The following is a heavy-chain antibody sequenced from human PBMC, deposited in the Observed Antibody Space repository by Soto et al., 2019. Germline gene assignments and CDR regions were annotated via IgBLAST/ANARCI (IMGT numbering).Heavy chain of an antibody. CDR1: GGSISSYY. Sequence: QVQLQESGPGLMKPSETLSLTCTVSGGSISSYYWSWIRLPPGKGLEWIGYIYYSGSTNYNPSLKSRVTISVDTSKNQFSLKLSSVTAADTAVYYCARDRSSGWLRDWYFDLWGRGTLVTVSS. D-gene: IGHD6-19*01. J-gene: IGHJ2*01. CDR2: IYYSGST. V-gene: IGHV4-59*01. CDR3: ARDRSSGWLRDWYFDL.